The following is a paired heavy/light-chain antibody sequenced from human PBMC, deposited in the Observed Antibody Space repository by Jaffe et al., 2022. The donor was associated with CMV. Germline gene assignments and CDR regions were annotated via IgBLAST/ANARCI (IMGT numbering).Heavy chain of an antibody. J-gene: IGHJ3*01. D-gene: IGHD2-21*02. V-gene: IGHV3-9*01. CDR2: ISWNSATI. CDR1: GFTFDDYA. CDR3: AKGRPLLYDALDV. Sequence: EVQLVESGGGLVQPGRSLRLSCAASGFTFDDYAMHWVRQPPGEGLEWVSTISWNSATIAYADSVRGRFTISRDNAKNSLYLQMNNLRAEDTALYYCAKGRPLLYDALDVWGHGTAVTVSS.
Light chain of an antibody. Sequence: DIQMTQSPSSLSASVGDRVTITCRASQGIMNYLAWYQQKPGKVPKLLIYGATTLQSGVPSRFSGGGSGTDFTLTISSLQPEDVATYYCQKYISAPPTFGQGTKLEIK. J-gene: IGKJ2*01. V-gene: IGKV1-27*01. CDR1: QGIMNY. CDR2: GAT. CDR3: QKYISAPPT.